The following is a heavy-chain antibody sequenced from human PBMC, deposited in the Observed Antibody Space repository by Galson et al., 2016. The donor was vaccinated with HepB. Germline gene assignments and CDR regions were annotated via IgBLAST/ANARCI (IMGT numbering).Heavy chain of an antibody. CDR3: ARTGDILQYNWFDP. CDR1: GGSINYYY. J-gene: IGHJ5*02. V-gene: IGHV4-59*01. D-gene: IGHD4-17*01. CDR2: SYYNGGNT. Sequence: ETLSLTCTVSGGSINYYYWSWLRQPPGKGLEWIGYSYYNGGNTNFSPSLKSRVTISVDTSKNQFSLKLSSVTAADSAVYYCARTGDILQYNWFDPWGQGILVTVSS.